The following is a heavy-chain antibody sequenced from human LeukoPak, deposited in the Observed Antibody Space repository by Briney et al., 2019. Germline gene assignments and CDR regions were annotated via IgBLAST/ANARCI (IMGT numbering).Heavy chain of an antibody. CDR1: GFTFSSYS. Sequence: GWSLTLSCAASGFTFSSYSMSWLRQAPGKGREWVAYISGSSSTLHYADPVKGRFTISRDKAKNSLYLQRNSLRDEDTAVYYCARDGRPFDIWGQGTMVSVS. J-gene: IGHJ3*02. V-gene: IGHV3-48*02. D-gene: IGHD3/OR15-3a*01. CDR2: ISGSSSTL. CDR3: ARDGRPFDI.